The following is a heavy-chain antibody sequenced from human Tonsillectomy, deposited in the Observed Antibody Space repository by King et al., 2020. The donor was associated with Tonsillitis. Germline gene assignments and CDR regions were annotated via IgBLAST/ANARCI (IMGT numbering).Heavy chain of an antibody. J-gene: IGHJ4*02. Sequence: VQLVQSGGGLVQPGGSLRLSCAASGFTFSSYAMSWVRQAPGKGLEWVSGISGSGGSTYYADSVKGRFIVSRDNSKNLLYLEMSSQEAEDTAVYYCAKDAVYYDICTCRGAELDNWGQGTLVTVSS. CDR3: AKDAVYYDICTCRGAELDN. V-gene: IGHV3-23*04. CDR2: ISGSGGST. CDR1: GFTFSSYA. D-gene: IGHD3-9*01.